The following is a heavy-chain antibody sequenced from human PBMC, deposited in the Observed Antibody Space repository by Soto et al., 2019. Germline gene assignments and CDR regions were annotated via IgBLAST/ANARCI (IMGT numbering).Heavy chain of an antibody. D-gene: IGHD2-15*01. CDR1: GFTFNSFD. V-gene: IGHV3-23*01. CDR2: ISNTGDRA. Sequence: GSLRLSCAASGFTFNSFDLGWVRQAPGKGLEWVSAISNTGDRAYYADPVKGRFTISRDNAKNSLYLQMNSLRAEDTALYYCAKDAGYCSGGSCYYFDYWGQGTPVTVSS. CDR3: AKDAGYCSGGSCYYFDY. J-gene: IGHJ4*02.